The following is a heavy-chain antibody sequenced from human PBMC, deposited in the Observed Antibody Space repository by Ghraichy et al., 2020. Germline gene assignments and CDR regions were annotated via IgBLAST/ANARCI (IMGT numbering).Heavy chain of an antibody. CDR1: GFMFSDFG. CDR2: ISKDGNNK. Sequence: GESLNISCAASGFMFSDFGVHWVRKAQGKGLEWGAVISKDGNNKNYADSVKGRLTISRDTPKNTLYLQMNSLRTDDTAVYYCARPRWSNYYYFGMNIWGQGTTVTVSS. CDR3: ARPRWSNYYYFGMNI. D-gene: IGHD4-23*01. V-gene: IGHV3-30*03. J-gene: IGHJ6*02.